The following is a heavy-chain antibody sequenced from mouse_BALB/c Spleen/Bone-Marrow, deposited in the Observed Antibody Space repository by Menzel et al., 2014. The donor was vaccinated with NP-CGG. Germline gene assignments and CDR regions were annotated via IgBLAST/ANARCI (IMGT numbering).Heavy chain of an antibody. Sequence: VQVVESGAELVKPGTSVKLSCKASGYNFTSYWINWVKLRPGQGLEWIGDIYPGSGSTNYNEKFKSKATLTVDTSSSTAYMQLSSLASEDSALYYCARVRFYYDYAFAYWGQGTLVTVSA. V-gene: IGHV1-55*01. CDR2: IYPGSGST. J-gene: IGHJ3*01. CDR1: GYNFTSYW. CDR3: ARVRFYYDYAFAY. D-gene: IGHD2-4*01.